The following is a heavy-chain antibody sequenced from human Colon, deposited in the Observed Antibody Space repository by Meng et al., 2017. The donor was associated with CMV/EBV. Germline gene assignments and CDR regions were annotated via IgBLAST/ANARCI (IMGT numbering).Heavy chain of an antibody. D-gene: IGHD3-16*01. V-gene: IGHV3-48*04. Sequence: GGSLRLSCAASGFTFSSYSMNWVRQAPGKGLEWVSYISSSSSTIYYADSVKGRFTISRDNAKNSLYLQMNSLRAEDTAVYYCARDSFGGEFDYWGQGTLVTVSS. J-gene: IGHJ4*02. CDR1: GFTFSSYS. CDR3: ARDSFGGEFDY. CDR2: ISSSSSTI.